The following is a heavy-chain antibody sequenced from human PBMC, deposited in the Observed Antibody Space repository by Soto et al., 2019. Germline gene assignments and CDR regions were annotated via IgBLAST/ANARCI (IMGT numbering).Heavy chain of an antibody. CDR1: GGSILDSTYY. CDR3: ARMSFGGVVLVAYAFDI. D-gene: IGHD3-16*01. CDR2: IYYSGGT. Sequence: PSETLSLTCTVSGGSILDSTYYWAWIRQSPGKGLEWIGSIYYSGGTFYTPSLKSRVTISVDTSKTQFSLRLSSVTAADTAVYYCARMSFGGVVLVAYAFDIWGRGTLVTVSS. V-gene: IGHV4-39*07. J-gene: IGHJ3*02.